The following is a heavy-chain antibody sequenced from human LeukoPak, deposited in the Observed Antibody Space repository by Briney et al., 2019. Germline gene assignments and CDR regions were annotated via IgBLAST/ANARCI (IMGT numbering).Heavy chain of an antibody. CDR2: ITGSGGST. D-gene: IGHD1-7*01. CDR1: GFTFSSYV. Sequence: GGSLRLSCAASGFTFSSYVMSWVRQAPGKGLEWVSGITGSGGSTYYADSVKGRFTISRDNSKNTLYLQMNSLRAEDTAVYYCAKSEASSAFDIWGQGTMVTVSS. CDR3: AKSEASSAFDI. V-gene: IGHV3-23*01. J-gene: IGHJ3*02.